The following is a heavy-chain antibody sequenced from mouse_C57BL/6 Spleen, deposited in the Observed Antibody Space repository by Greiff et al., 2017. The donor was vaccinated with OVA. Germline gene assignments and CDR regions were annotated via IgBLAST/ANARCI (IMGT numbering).Heavy chain of an antibody. CDR3: ARSPLDSSGYGYYFDY. Sequence: QVQLQQPGAELVKPGASVKMSCKASGYTFTSYWITWVKQRPGQGLEWIGDIYPGSGSTNYNEKFKSKATLTVDTSSSTAYMQLSSLTSEDSAVYYCARSPLDSSGYGYYFDYWGQGTTLTVSS. J-gene: IGHJ2*01. V-gene: IGHV1-55*01. CDR2: IYPGSGST. CDR1: GYTFTSYW. D-gene: IGHD3-2*02.